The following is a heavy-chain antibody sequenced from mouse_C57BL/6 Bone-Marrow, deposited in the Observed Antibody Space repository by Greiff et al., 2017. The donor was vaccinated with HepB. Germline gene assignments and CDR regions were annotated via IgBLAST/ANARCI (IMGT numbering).Heavy chain of an antibody. D-gene: IGHD4-1*01. CDR2: IRNKANGYTT. V-gene: IGHV7-3*01. J-gene: IGHJ1*03. Sequence: EVQLQESGGGLVQPGGSLSLSCAASGFTFTDYYMSWVRQPPGKALEWLGFIRNKANGYTTEYSASVKGRFTISRDNSQSILYLKMNTLRAEDSATYYCARSGSGWYFDVWGTGTTVTVSS. CDR1: GFTFTDYY. CDR3: ARSGSGWYFDV.